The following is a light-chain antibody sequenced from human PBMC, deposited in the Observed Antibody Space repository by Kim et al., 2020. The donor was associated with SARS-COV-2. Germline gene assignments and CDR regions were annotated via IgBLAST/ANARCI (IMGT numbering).Light chain of an antibody. CDR3: QQYDNLPT. CDR2: DAS. Sequence: DIQMTQSPSSLSASVGDRVTITCQASQDISNYLNWYQQKPGKAPKLLIYDASNLETGVPSRFSGSGSGTDFTLTISSLQPEDIATYYCQQYDNLPTFGEGTKLEI. J-gene: IGKJ2*01. CDR1: QDISNY. V-gene: IGKV1-33*01.